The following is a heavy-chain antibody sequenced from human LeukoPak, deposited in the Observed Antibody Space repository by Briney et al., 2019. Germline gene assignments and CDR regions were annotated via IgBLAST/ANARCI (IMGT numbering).Heavy chain of an antibody. CDR3: ARLHYGGNYGYYYYYMDV. J-gene: IGHJ6*03. CDR1: GGSISGSSYY. Sequence: SETLSLTCTVSGGSISGSSYYWGWIRQPPGKGLEWIGNIYYTGSTYYNPSLKSRVTISVDTSKNQFSLKESSVTAADTAVYYCARLHYGGNYGYYYYYMDVWGKGTTVTISS. V-gene: IGHV4-39*01. D-gene: IGHD4-23*01. CDR2: IYYTGST.